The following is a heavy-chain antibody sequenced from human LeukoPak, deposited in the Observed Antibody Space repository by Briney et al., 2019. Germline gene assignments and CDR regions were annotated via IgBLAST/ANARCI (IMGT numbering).Heavy chain of an antibody. Sequence: PGGSLRLSCVASGFTFSSYAMNWVRQAPGKGLEWVSGISGSSDNTYYADSVKGRFTISRDNSKNTLYLQMSSLRAEDTAVYYCARDPNGDYIGAFEIWGQGTMVTVSS. CDR1: GFTFSSYA. V-gene: IGHV3-23*01. CDR3: ARDPNGDYIGAFEI. D-gene: IGHD4-17*01. J-gene: IGHJ3*02. CDR2: ISGSSDNT.